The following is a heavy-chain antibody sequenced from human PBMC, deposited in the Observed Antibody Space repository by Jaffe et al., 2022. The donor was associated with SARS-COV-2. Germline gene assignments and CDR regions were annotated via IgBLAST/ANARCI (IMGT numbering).Heavy chain of an antibody. CDR2: ISPYNGNT. J-gene: IGHJ4*02. CDR3: ARGGADDPLTGQLYFFDY. D-gene: IGHD3-9*01. V-gene: IGHV1-18*01. CDR1: GYTFSNYG. Sequence: QVQLVQSGVEVKKPGASVKVSCKASGYTFSNYGLSWVRQAPGQGLEWMGWISPYNGNTNHLQNLQGRVTLTADTSTSTAYMELRSLTSDDAAVYYCARGGADDPLTGQLYFFDYWGQGTLVTVSS.